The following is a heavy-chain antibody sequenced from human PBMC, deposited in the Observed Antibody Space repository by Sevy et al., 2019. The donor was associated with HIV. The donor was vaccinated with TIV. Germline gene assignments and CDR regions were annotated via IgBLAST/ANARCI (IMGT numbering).Heavy chain of an antibody. V-gene: IGHV3-33*01. CDR2: KWYDGTNK. CDR1: GFTFSSYG. CDR3: ASGAYYYASRSQNFDY. Sequence: GGSLRLSCAASGFTFSSYGMHWVRQAPGKGLEWVALKWYDGTNKYYADSVKGRFTISIVNSKNTLYLQMNSLRAEDTAVYYCASGAYYYASRSQNFDYWGPGTLVTVSS. J-gene: IGHJ4*02. D-gene: IGHD3-10*01.